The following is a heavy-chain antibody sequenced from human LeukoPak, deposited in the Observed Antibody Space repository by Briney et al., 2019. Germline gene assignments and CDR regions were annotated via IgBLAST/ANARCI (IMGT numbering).Heavy chain of an antibody. V-gene: IGHV1-69*01. Sequence: GASVKVSCKASGGTFGSYEISWVRQAPGQGLEWMGGTIPIFGTAHYAQKFQGRLTITAEESTSTVYMEMSSLRSEDTAMYYCAKEGDTALVTGYFELWGRGTLVTVSS. D-gene: IGHD5-18*01. CDR2: TIPIFGTA. CDR1: GGTFGSYE. CDR3: AKEGDTALVTGYFEL. J-gene: IGHJ2*01.